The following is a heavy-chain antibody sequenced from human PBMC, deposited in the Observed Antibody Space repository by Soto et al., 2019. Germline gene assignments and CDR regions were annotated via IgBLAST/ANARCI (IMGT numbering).Heavy chain of an antibody. CDR1: GGSFSGYY. CDR3: ARGVATEGLDY. CDR2: INHSGSA. D-gene: IGHD5-12*01. J-gene: IGHJ4*02. Sequence: PSETLSLTCAVYGGSFSGYYWSWIRQPPGKELEWIGEINHSGSANYNPSLKSRVTLSVDTSKNQFSLKLSSVTAADTAVYYCARGVATEGLDYWGQGTLVTSPQ. V-gene: IGHV4-34*01.